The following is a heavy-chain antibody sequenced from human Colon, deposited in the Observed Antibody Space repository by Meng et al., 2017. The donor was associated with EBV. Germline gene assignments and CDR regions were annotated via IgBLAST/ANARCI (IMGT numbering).Heavy chain of an antibody. Sequence: VQLQVSHPGFVTLSQPRPPTRTGSGYCHSWDYDPRNWIRQPPGKGLESIGYIYSSGNTFYNPSPHIRVTISVATSKNQFSLRLTSVNAADTAVYYCARDRARLIKYNWFDPWGQGTLVTVSS. CDR1: GYCHSWDYDP. D-gene: IGHD3-10*01. CDR3: ARDRARLIKYNWFDP. J-gene: IGHJ5*02. V-gene: IGHV4-30-4*01. CDR2: IYSSGNT.